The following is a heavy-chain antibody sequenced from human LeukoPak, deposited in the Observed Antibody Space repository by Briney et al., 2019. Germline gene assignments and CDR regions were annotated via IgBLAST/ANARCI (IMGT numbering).Heavy chain of an antibody. CDR2: IKSKTDGGTT. J-gene: IGHJ6*03. Sequence: GGSLRLSCAASGFTFSNAWMSWVRQAPGKGLEWVGRIKSKTDGGTTDYAAPVKGRFTISRDDSKNTLYLQMNSLKTEDTAVYYCTTDPGTRYYDSSGYYWDYYYYMDVWGKGTTVTVSS. CDR1: GFTFSNAW. D-gene: IGHD3-22*01. V-gene: IGHV3-15*01. CDR3: TTDPGTRYYDSSGYYWDYYYYMDV.